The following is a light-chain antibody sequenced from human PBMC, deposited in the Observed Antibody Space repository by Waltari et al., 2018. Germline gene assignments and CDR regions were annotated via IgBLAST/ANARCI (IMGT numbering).Light chain of an antibody. V-gene: IGLV2-11*01. CDR2: DVN. J-gene: IGLJ3*02. CDR3: SSYAGSSTLV. Sequence: QSALTQPRSVSGSPGQSVTISCTGTSSDVGDSYYVSWYQQNPGKAPKLMIYDVNKRPSGVPYRFAGSKSGNTASLTISGIQPEDEADYYCSSYAGSSTLVFGGGTKLTVL. CDR1: SSDVGDSYY.